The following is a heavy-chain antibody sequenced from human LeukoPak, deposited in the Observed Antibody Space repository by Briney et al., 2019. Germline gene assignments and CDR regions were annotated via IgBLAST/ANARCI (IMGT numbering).Heavy chain of an antibody. CDR1: GYTFTGYY. D-gene: IGHD6-13*01. CDR3: ARSFAAAGSPAFDY. CDR2: INPNSGGT. Sequence: ASVKVSCKASGYTFTGYYMHWVRQAPGQGLEWMGWINPNSGGTNYAQKFQGRVTMTRDTSISTAYMELSRLRSDDTAVYYCARSFAAAGSPAFDYWGQGTLVTVSS. J-gene: IGHJ4*02. V-gene: IGHV1-2*02.